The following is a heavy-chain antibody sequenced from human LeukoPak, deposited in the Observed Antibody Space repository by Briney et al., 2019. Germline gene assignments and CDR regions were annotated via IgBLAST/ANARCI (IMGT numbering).Heavy chain of an antibody. Sequence: SETLPLTCTVSGGSISSSSYYWGWIRQPPGKGLEWIGSIYYSGGTYYNPSLKSRVTISVDTSKNQFSLKLSSVTAADTAVYYCATLVATTKELGVDYWGQGTLVTVSS. CDR2: IYYSGGT. J-gene: IGHJ4*02. CDR3: ATLVATTKELGVDY. CDR1: GGSISSSSYY. D-gene: IGHD5-12*01. V-gene: IGHV4-39*01.